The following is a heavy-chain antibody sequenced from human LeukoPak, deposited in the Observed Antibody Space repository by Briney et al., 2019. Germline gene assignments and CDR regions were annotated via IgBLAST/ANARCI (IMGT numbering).Heavy chain of an antibody. CDR3: ARGDSGSWNYKRGFDY. J-gene: IGHJ4*02. V-gene: IGHV3-53*01. D-gene: IGHD1-26*01. CDR2: IYSGGST. CDR1: GLAVSSNY. Sequence: GGSLRLSCAASGLAVSSNYMSWVRQAPGKGLEWVSVIYSGGSTEYTNSVKGQFTISRDNSKNMVYLQMNSLRAEDTAVYYCARGDSGSWNYKRGFDYWGQGTLVTVSS.